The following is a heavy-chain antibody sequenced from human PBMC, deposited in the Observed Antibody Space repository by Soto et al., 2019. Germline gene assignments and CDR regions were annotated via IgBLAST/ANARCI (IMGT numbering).Heavy chain of an antibody. D-gene: IGHD5-12*01. CDR3: ARDRGDGYNNI. Sequence: QVQLVQSGAEVKKPGSSVKVSCKASGGTFSSYTISWVRQAPGQGLEWMGRIIPILGIANYAQKFKGRVTITADKSTSTAYMELSSLRSEGTAVYYCARDRGDGYNNIWGQGTMVTVSS. J-gene: IGHJ3*02. CDR2: IIPILGIA. CDR1: GGTFSSYT. V-gene: IGHV1-69*08.